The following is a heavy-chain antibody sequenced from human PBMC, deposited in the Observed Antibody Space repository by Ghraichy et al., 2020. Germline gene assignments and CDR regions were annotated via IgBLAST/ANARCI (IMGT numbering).Heavy chain of an antibody. CDR2: IYHSGST. CDR3: ARFGAGENFDWLLVDVGYYYYGMDV. J-gene: IGHJ6*02. V-gene: IGHV4-4*02. Sequence: SETLSLTCAVSGGSISSSNWWSWVRQPPGKGLEWIGEIYHSGSTNYNPSLKSRVTISVDKSKNQFSLKLSSVTAADTAVYYCARFGAGENFDWLLVDVGYYYYGMDVWGQGTTVTVSS. D-gene: IGHD3-9*01. CDR1: GGSISSSNW.